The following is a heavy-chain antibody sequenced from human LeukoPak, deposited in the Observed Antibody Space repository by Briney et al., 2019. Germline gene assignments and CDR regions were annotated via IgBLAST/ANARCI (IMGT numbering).Heavy chain of an antibody. V-gene: IGHV3-23*01. J-gene: IGHJ4*02. CDR1: GFTFSSYA. Sequence: GGSLRVSCAASGFTFSSYAMSWVRQALGKGLEWVSAISGGGGYTYYADSVKGRFTMSRDNSKNTLYLQMNSLRAEDTAVYYCLGGPNFDYWGQGTLVTVSS. CDR3: LGGPNFDY. CDR2: ISGGGGYT.